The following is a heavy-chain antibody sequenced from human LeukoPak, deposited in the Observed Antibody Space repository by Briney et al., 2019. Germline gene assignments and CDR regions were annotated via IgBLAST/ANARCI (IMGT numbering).Heavy chain of an antibody. D-gene: IGHD2-15*01. Sequence: PSETLSLTCTVSGGPISSHYWSWIRQPPGEGLEWIGYISYSGRISYNPSLKSRVTLSLDTSKNQFSLTLTSVTAADTAVYYCARGAGWWDYWGQGTLVTVSS. CDR3: ARGAGWWDY. CDR1: GGPISSHY. CDR2: ISYSGRI. J-gene: IGHJ4*02. V-gene: IGHV4-59*11.